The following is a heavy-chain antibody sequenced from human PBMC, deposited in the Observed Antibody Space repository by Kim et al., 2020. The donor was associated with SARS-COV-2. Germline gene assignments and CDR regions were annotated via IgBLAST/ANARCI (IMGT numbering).Heavy chain of an antibody. CDR1: GFNFNSYS. Sequence: GGSLRLSCTVSGFNFNSYSMNWVRQAPGKGLEWVSYISSSSSTVYYAGSVRGRFTISRDNAKNSLFLQMNSLRAEDTAVYYCARGTFTNGFDVWGQGTTVTVSS. D-gene: IGHD3-16*01. CDR2: ISSSSSTV. CDR3: ARGTFTNGFDV. V-gene: IGHV3-48*01. J-gene: IGHJ6*02.